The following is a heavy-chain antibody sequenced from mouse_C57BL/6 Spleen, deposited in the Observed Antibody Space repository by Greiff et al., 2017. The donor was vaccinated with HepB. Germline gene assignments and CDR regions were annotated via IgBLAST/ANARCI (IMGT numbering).Heavy chain of an antibody. CDR3: ARDDGYLYYAMDY. D-gene: IGHD2-3*01. CDR2: ISSGGSYT. Sequence: EVKLVESGGDLVKPGGSLKLSCAASGFTFSSYGMSWVRQTPDKRLEWVATISSGGSYTYYPDSVKGRFTISRDNAKNTLYLQMSSLKSEDTAMYYCARDDGYLYYAMDYWGQGTSVTVSS. CDR1: GFTFSSYG. J-gene: IGHJ4*01. V-gene: IGHV5-6*02.